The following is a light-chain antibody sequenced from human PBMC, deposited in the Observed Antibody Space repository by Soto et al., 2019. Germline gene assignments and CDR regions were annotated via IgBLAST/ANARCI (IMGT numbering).Light chain of an antibody. J-gene: IGKJ4*01. CDR1: QSMNSW. CDR3: QQYHRSPVT. CDR2: KAS. Sequence: DIQMTQSPSTLSAFVGDRVTITCRASQSMNSWLAWYQQKPGKAPNLLIYKASNLESGAPSRFSGSGSGTEFTLTISSLQPDDFATYYCQQYHRSPVTFGGGTKVEIK. V-gene: IGKV1-5*03.